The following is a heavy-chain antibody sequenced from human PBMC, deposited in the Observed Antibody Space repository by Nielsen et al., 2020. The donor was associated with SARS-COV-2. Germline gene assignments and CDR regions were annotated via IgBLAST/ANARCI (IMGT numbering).Heavy chain of an antibody. CDR3: AKDGVFRGDALDL. V-gene: IGHV3-23*01. J-gene: IGHJ3*01. D-gene: IGHD3-10*01. Sequence: GGSLRLSCAASGFTFNIYAMDWVRRAPGRGLQWVTGVSASGGSTYYTDSVKGRFSISRDNSKNTLYLQMHSLRVEDTAVYYCAKDGVFRGDALDLWGQGTMVTVSS. CDR1: GFTFNIYA. CDR2: VSASGGST.